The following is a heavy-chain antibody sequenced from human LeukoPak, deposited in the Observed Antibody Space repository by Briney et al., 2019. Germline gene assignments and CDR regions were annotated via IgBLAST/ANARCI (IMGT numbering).Heavy chain of an antibody. V-gene: IGHV1-69*05. CDR2: IIPIFGTA. CDR1: GGTFSSYA. D-gene: IGHD1-26*01. Sequence: SVKVSCKASGGTFSSYAISWVRQAPGQGLEWMGGIIPIFGTANYAQKFQGRVTITTDESTSTAYMELSSLRSEDTAVYYCAIQFSGSYFGGGNWSDPWGQGTLVTVSS. J-gene: IGHJ5*02. CDR3: AIQFSGSYFGGGNWSDP.